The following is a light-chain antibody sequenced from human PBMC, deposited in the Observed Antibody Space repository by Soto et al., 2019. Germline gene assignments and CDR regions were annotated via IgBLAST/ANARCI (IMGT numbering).Light chain of an antibody. J-gene: IGKJ5*01. V-gene: IGKV3-11*01. CDR3: QQGGNWPLT. CDR2: DAS. CDR1: QSVSSH. Sequence: ALTQSPGTLSSSPGERATVSCRASQSVSSHLAWYQQKRGQAPRLLIYDASSRASGIPARFSGSGSGTDFTLTISSLEPEDFAVYYCQQGGNWPLTFGQGTRLEIK.